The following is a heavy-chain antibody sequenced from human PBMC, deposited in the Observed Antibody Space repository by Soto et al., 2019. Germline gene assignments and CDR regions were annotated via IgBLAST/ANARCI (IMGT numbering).Heavy chain of an antibody. V-gene: IGHV3-23*01. Sequence: GGSLRLSCAASGFTFSSYAMSWVRQAPGKGLEWVSAISGSGGSTYYADSVKGRFTISRDNSKNTLYLQMNSLRDEDTAVYYCARDSGSYRNLFDYWGQGTLVTVSS. CDR2: ISGSGGST. D-gene: IGHD1-26*01. CDR1: GFTFSSYA. CDR3: ARDSGSYRNLFDY. J-gene: IGHJ4*02.